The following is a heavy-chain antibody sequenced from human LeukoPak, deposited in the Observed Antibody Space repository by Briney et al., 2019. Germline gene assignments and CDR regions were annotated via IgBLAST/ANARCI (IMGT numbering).Heavy chain of an antibody. J-gene: IGHJ6*02. Sequence: GGSLRLSCAAYEFPFSTYGMSWVRQAPGKGPEWVSCLSGSGGITYYADSVKGRFTISRDNSKKTLYLQMNSLRAEDTAVYYCAKVSVPDAIPNYYYYGMDVWGQGTTVTVSS. CDR3: AKVSVPDAIPNYYYYGMDV. D-gene: IGHD2-2*01. V-gene: IGHV3-23*01. CDR2: LSGSGGIT. CDR1: EFPFSTYG.